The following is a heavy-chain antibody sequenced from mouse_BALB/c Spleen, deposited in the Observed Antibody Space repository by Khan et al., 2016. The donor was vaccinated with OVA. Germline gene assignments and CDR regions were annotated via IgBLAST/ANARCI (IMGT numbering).Heavy chain of an antibody. CDR1: GFNIKDTF. J-gene: IGHJ4*01. Sequence: VQLKQSGAELVKPGASVKLSCTSSGFNIKDTFIHWVMQRPEQGLGWIGRIDPANGNTKYAPKFQGKATIPADTSSNTAYLQLSSLTSETTAIYYCARGSWSYAMDYWGQGTSVTVSS. CDR3: ARGSWSYAMDY. D-gene: IGHD1-1*02. V-gene: IGHV14-3*02. CDR2: IDPANGNT.